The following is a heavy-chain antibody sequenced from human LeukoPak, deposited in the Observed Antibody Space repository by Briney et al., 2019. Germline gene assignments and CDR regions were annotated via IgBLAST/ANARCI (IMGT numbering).Heavy chain of an antibody. D-gene: IGHD5-12*01. CDR2: ISGSGGST. CDR1: GFTFNIYA. V-gene: IGHV3-23*01. J-gene: IGHJ4*02. CDR3: AISPRTTIRL. Sequence: GGTLRLSCAASGFTFNIYAMSWVRQAPGKGLEWVSAISGSGGSTYYADSVKGRFTISRDNSENTLFLQMNSLRAEDTAVYYCAISPRTTIRLWGRGILVTVSS.